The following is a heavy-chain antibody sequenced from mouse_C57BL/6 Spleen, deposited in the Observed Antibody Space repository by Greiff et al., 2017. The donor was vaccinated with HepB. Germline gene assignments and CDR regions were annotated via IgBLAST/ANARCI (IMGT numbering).Heavy chain of an antibody. Sequence: EVQLVESGGGLVQPGGSLKLSCAASGFTFSDYYMYWVRQTPEKRLEWVAYISNGGGSTYYPDTVKGRFTISRDNAKNTLYLQMSRLKSEDTAMYYCARHELFDYWGQGTSVTVSS. CDR2: ISNGGGST. V-gene: IGHV5-12*01. J-gene: IGHJ4*01. CDR1: GFTFSDYY. CDR3: ARHELFDY. D-gene: IGHD1-1*02.